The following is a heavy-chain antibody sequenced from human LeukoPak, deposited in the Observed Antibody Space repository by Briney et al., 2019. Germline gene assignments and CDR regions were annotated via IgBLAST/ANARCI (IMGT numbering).Heavy chain of an antibody. J-gene: IGHJ4*02. Sequence: SETLSLTCAVYGGSSSGYYWSWIRQPPGKGLEWIGEINHSGSTNYNPSLKSRVTISVDTSKNQFSLKLSSVTAADTAVYYCASRYRGAARLDYWGQGTLVTVSS. D-gene: IGHD6-6*01. V-gene: IGHV4-34*01. CDR3: ASRYRGAARLDY. CDR2: INHSGST. CDR1: GGSSSGYY.